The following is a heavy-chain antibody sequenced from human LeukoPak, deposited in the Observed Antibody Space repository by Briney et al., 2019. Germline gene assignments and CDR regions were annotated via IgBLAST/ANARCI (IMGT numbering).Heavy chain of an antibody. Sequence: GRSLRLSCAASGFTFSSYAMHWVRQAPGKGLEWVAVISYDGSNKYYADSVKGRFTISRDNSKNTLYLQMNSLRAEDTAVYYCARAGGSLWGFYDYWGQGTLVTVSS. CDR1: GFTFSSYA. J-gene: IGHJ4*02. D-gene: IGHD3-16*01. V-gene: IGHV3-30-3*01. CDR2: ISYDGSNK. CDR3: ARAGGSLWGFYDY.